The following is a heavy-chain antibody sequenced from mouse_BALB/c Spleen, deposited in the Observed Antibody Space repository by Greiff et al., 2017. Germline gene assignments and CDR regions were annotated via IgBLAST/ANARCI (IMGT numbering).Heavy chain of an antibody. D-gene: IGHD2-4*01. Sequence: QVQLKESGPGLVQPSQSLSITCTVSGFSLTSYGVHWVRQSPGKGLEWLGVIWSGGSTDYNAAFISRLSISKDNSKSQVFFKMNSLQADDTAIYYCAKKAGMITNAMDYWGQGTSVTVSS. CDR2: IWSGGST. CDR3: AKKAGMITNAMDY. J-gene: IGHJ4*01. CDR1: GFSLTSYG. V-gene: IGHV2-4-1*01.